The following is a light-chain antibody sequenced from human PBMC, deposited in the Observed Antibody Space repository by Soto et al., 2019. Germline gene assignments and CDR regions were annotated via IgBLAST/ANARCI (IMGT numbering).Light chain of an antibody. J-gene: IGLJ2*01. V-gene: IGLV1-47*01. Sequence: QSVLTQPPSMFGTPGQRVAISCSGGSSNVGRNYVYWYQQLPGTAPKLLISRNDQRPSGVPDRFSGSKSGTSGSLAISGLRSEDAADYYCAAWDDSLSGPVFGGGTKLTVL. CDR1: SSNVGRNY. CDR3: AAWDDSLSGPV. CDR2: RND.